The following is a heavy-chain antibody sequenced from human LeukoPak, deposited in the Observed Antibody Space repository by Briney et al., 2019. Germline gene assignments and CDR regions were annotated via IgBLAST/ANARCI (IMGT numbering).Heavy chain of an antibody. CDR1: GYSISSGYY. D-gene: IGHD3-10*01. V-gene: IGHV4-38-2*02. J-gene: IGHJ2*01. Sequence: PSETLSLTCTVSGYSISSGYYWGWIRQPPGKGLEWIGSIYHSGSTYYNPSLKSRVTISVDTSKNQFSLKLSSVTAADTAVYYCAGSGGWKRRHPDLWGRGTLVTVSS. CDR2: IYHSGST. CDR3: AGSGGWKRRHPDL.